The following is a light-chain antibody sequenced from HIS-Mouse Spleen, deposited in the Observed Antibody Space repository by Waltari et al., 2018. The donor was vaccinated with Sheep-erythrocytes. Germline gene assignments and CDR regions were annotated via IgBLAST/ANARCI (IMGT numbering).Light chain of an antibody. V-gene: IGLV2-11*01. Sequence: QSALTQPRPVSGSPGQSVTISCTGTSSDVGGYNYVSWYQQHPGKAPKPMIYDVSKRPSGVPDRSSGSKSGNTASLTISGLQAEDEADYYCCSYAGSYTLVFGGGTKLTVL. CDR3: CSYAGSYTLV. CDR2: DVS. J-gene: IGLJ2*01. CDR1: SSDVGGYNY.